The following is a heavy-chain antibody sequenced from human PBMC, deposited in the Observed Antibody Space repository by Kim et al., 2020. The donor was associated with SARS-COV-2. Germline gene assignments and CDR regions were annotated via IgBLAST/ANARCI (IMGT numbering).Heavy chain of an antibody. D-gene: IGHD3-9*01. J-gene: IGHJ1*01. CDR2: INPSDGST. V-gene: IGHV1-46*01. CDR3: ARGTITLLRFFDWSRLQEYFPH. CDR1: GYTFTNYY. Sequence: ASVKVSCKTSGYTFTNYYIHWVRQAPGQGPEWMGIINPSDGSTSNTQKFHGRLTMTRDTSTSTVYMELSSLRSEDTAMYYCARGTITLLRFFDWSRLQEYFPHGGQGTLVTVSS.